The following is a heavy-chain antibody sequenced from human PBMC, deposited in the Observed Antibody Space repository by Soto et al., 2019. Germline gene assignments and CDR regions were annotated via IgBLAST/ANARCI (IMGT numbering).Heavy chain of an antibody. CDR1: GFSLSTSGVG. CDR2: IYWDDDK. D-gene: IGHD6-13*01. J-gene: IGHJ5*02. V-gene: IGHV2-5*02. CDR3: ARRIAAAGTFWFDP. Sequence: QITLKGSGPTLVKPTQTLTLTCTFSGFSLSTSGVGVGWIRQPPGKALEWLALIYWDDDKRYSPSLKSRLTITKATSKNQVVLTMTNMDPVDTATYYCARRIAAAGTFWFDPWGQGTLVTVSS.